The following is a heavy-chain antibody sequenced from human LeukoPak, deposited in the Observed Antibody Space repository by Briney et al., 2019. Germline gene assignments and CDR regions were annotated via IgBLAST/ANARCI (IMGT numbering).Heavy chain of an antibody. CDR3: ARRYSSSWYVGFFDP. J-gene: IGHJ5*02. CDR1: GASIRTYY. Sequence: SDTLSLTCTASGASIRTYYWSWIRQSPGKGLEWMGYIYYSGSTNYNPSLESRVAMSVETSKNQFSLRLSSVTAADTAIYYCARRYSSSWYVGFFDPWGQGTLVTVSS. D-gene: IGHD6-13*01. CDR2: IYYSGST. V-gene: IGHV4-59*08.